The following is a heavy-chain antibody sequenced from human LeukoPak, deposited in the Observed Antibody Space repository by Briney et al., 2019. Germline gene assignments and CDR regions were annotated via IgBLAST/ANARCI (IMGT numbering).Heavy chain of an antibody. CDR1: GGSFSGYY. CDR2: INHSGST. Sequence: SETLSLTCAVYGGSFSGYYWSWIRQPPEKGLEWIGEINHSGSTNYNPSLKSRVTISVDTSKNQFSLKLSSVTAADTAVYYCARETVTTFKNWFDPWDQGTLVTVSS. J-gene: IGHJ5*02. CDR3: ARETVTTFKNWFDP. D-gene: IGHD4-17*01. V-gene: IGHV4-34*01.